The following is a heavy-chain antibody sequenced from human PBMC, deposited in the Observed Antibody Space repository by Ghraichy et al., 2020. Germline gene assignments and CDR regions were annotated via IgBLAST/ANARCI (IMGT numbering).Heavy chain of an antibody. Sequence: SETLSLTCTVSGSSISSTYYWGWIRQPPGTGLEWIVSIHHSGTTYYNPSLKSRVTMSVDTSKNQFSLNLSSVTAADTAVYYCATNGLRWLQSPYFDYWGQGTLVTVSS. CDR1: GSSISSTYY. V-gene: IGHV4-38-2*02. J-gene: IGHJ4*02. D-gene: IGHD5-24*01. CDR3: ATNGLRWLQSPYFDY. CDR2: IHHSGTT.